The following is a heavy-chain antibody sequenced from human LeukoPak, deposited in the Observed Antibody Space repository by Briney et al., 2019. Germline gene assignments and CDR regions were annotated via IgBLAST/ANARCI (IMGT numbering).Heavy chain of an antibody. CDR2: ISYDGSNK. CDR3: AKYSCSSTSCHYGMDV. D-gene: IGHD2-2*01. J-gene: IGHJ6*02. V-gene: IGHV3-30-3*01. Sequence: GGSLRLSCAASGFTFSSYAMHWVRQAPGKGLEWVAVISYDGSNKYYADSVKGRFTISRDNSKNTLYLQMNSLRAEDTAVYYCAKYSCSSTSCHYGMDVWGQGTTVTVSS. CDR1: GFTFSSYA.